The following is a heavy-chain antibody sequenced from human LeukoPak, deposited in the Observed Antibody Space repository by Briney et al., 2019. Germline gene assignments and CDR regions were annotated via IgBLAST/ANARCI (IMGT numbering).Heavy chain of an antibody. D-gene: IGHD2-2*01. Sequence: GDSVKASCKASGYTFTSYAINWVRQATGQGLELMGWMNPNSGNTGYAQKFQGRVTMARNTSISTAYMELSSLRSEDTAVYYCARGRRSSTSWKRGYYYMDVWGKGTTVTVSS. J-gene: IGHJ6*03. V-gene: IGHV1-8*01. CDR3: ARGRRSSTSWKRGYYYMDV. CDR2: MNPNSGNT. CDR1: GYTFTSYA.